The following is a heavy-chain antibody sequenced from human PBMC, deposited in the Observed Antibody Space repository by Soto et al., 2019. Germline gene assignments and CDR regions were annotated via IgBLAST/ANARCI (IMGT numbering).Heavy chain of an antibody. CDR3: AKEPMYFGSGCSLSEYYYVLYV. Sequence: GGSLRLSCAASGFTFDDYGMSWVRQAPGKGLEWVSGINWNGGSTDYADSVKGRFTISRDNAKNTLYLQMNSLRAEDTAMYYCAKEPMYFGSGCSLSEYYYVLYVWGKGTTVPVSA. CDR1: GFTFDDYG. J-gene: IGHJ6*04. D-gene: IGHD3-10*01. CDR2: INWNGGST. V-gene: IGHV3-20*04.